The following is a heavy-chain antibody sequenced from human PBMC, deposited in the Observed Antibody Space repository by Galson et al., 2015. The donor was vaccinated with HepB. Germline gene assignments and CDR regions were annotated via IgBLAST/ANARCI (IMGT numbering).Heavy chain of an antibody. Sequence: QSGAEVKKPGESLKISCKASGYTFTIYGITWVRQAPGQGLEWMGWISPSNGNTNYAQKFQGRLTMTTDTSTTTAYMELNSLRSDDTAVYYCTRDQGAYTSPSFRWFDPWGQGAPVTVSS. CDR3: TRDQGAYTSPSFRWFDP. V-gene: IGHV1-18*01. CDR1: GYTFTIYG. CDR2: ISPSNGNT. D-gene: IGHD2-2*01. J-gene: IGHJ5*02.